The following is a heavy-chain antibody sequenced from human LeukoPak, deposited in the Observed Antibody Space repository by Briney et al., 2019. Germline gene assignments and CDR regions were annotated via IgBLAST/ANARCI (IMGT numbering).Heavy chain of an antibody. CDR2: IIPIFGTA. CDR1: GGTVSSYA. CDR3: ARGATAMVSDAFDI. Sequence: ASVTVSCKASGGTVSSYAISWVRQAPGQGLEWMGGIIPIFGTANYAQKFQGRVTITADESTSTAYMELSSLRSEDTAVYYCARGATAMVSDAFDIWGQGTMVTVSS. J-gene: IGHJ3*02. D-gene: IGHD5-18*01. V-gene: IGHV1-69*13.